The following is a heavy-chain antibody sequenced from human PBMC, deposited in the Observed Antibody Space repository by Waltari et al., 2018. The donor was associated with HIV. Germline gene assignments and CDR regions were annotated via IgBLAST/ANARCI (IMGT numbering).Heavy chain of an antibody. J-gene: IGHJ4*02. Sequence: QLQLQESGPGLVKPSETLSLTCSASGGSISSSNYYWGWIRQPPGKGLEWIGSIYYSGSTYYNPSLKSRVTISVDSSKNQFSLKLSSVTAADTAVYYCARQGRWLSYYFDLWGQGILVTVSS. CDR1: GGSISSSNYY. CDR3: ARQGRWLSYYFDL. V-gene: IGHV4-39*01. CDR2: IYYSGST. D-gene: IGHD6-19*01.